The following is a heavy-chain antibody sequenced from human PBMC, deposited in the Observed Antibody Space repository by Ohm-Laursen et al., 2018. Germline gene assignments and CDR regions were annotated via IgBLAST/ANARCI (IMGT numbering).Heavy chain of an antibody. D-gene: IGHD2-21*02. CDR1: GFTFSSYS. CDR3: ARISAYCGGDCYSDY. J-gene: IGHJ4*02. CDR2: ISSSSSYI. Sequence: SLRLSCSASGFTFSSYSMNWVRQAPGKGLEWVSSISSSSSYIYYADSVKGRFTISRDNAKNSLYLQMNSLRAEDTAVYYCARISAYCGGDCYSDYWGQGTLVTVSS. V-gene: IGHV3-21*01.